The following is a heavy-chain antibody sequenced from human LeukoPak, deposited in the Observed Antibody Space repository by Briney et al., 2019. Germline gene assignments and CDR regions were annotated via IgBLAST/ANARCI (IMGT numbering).Heavy chain of an antibody. D-gene: IGHD2-15*01. V-gene: IGHV1-2*02. CDR3: ARPKEAASTFRAFDI. Sequence: ASVKVSCKASGYTFTDYYMHWVRQAPGQGLEWMGWLNPNSGGTNYAQKFQGRLTMTRDTSISTAYMELSSLRSDDTAVYYCARPKEAASTFRAFDIWGQGTMVTVSS. CDR1: GYTFTDYY. J-gene: IGHJ3*02. CDR2: LNPNSGGT.